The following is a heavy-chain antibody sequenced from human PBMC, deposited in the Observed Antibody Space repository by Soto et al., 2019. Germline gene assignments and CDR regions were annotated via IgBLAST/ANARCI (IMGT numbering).Heavy chain of an antibody. CDR3: ARENRMATTGFFDY. CDR1: GFTFSSYG. D-gene: IGHD1-1*01. V-gene: IGHV3-33*01. CDR2: IWYDGSNK. J-gene: IGHJ4*02. Sequence: QVQLVESGGGVVQPGRSLRLSCAAPGFTFSSYGMHWVRQAPGKGLELVAVIWYDGSNKYYADSLKGRFTISRDNSKNTLYLQMSSLRAEDTAVYYCARENRMATTGFFDYWGQGTLVTVSS.